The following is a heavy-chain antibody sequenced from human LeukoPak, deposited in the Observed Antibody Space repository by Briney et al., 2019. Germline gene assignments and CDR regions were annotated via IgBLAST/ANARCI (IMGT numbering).Heavy chain of an antibody. D-gene: IGHD3-9*01. CDR2: IYYSGST. Sequence: SETLSLTCTVSGGSISSYYWSWIRQPPGRGLEWIGYIYYSGSTNYNPSLKSRVTISVDTSKNQFSLKLSSVTAADTAVYYCASSLRYFDWTLRFGMDVWGQGTTVTVSS. CDR1: GGSISSYY. J-gene: IGHJ6*02. CDR3: ASSLRYFDWTLRFGMDV. V-gene: IGHV4-59*08.